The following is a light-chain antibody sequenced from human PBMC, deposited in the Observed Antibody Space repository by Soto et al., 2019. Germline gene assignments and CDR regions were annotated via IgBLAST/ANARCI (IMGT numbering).Light chain of an antibody. CDR3: QKYNVWPLT. CDR1: QSVSSN. J-gene: IGKJ4*01. V-gene: IGKV3-15*01. Sequence: EIVMTQSPATLSVSPGERATLSCRASQSVSSNLAWYQQKPGQTPKLLIYVASTRATGIPARFSGSGSGTEFTLTISSVQSEDFEVYYCQKYNVWPLTFGGGTKVEF. CDR2: VAS.